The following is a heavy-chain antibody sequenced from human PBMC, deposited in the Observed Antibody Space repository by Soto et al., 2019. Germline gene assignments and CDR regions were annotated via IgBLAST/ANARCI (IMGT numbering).Heavy chain of an antibody. V-gene: IGHV3-48*02. D-gene: IGHD3-3*01. CDR2: ISSGSSTK. CDR3: ARDVRFLEWFPDY. Sequence: GGSLRLSCATSGFTFSSYNMNWVRRAPGKGLEWISYISSGSSTKYYAESVKGRFTISRDNGKNSLYLQMNSLRDEDTAVYYCARDVRFLEWFPDYWGQGTLVTVSS. J-gene: IGHJ4*02. CDR1: GFTFSSYN.